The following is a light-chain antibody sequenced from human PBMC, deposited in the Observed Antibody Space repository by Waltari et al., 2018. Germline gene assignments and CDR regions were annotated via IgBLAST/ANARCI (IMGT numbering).Light chain of an antibody. Sequence: IVLTQSPATLSLSPGERATLSCRASQSVVTYLAWFQQKPGQAPRLLMYDVSKRATGIPARFSGIGSGTDFTLTISSLEPEDFGVYYCQQRASSWVTFGGGTKVDIK. V-gene: IGKV3-11*01. J-gene: IGKJ4*01. CDR3: QQRASSWVT. CDR2: DVS. CDR1: QSVVTY.